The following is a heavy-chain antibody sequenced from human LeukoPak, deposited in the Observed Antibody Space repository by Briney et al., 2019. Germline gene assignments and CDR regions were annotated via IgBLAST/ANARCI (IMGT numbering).Heavy chain of an antibody. CDR2: ISAYNGNT. J-gene: IGHJ6*02. D-gene: IGHD2-21*02. CDR3: ARDGAYCGGDCYPNYYYYYGMDV. Sequence: ASVTVSCKASGYTFTSYGISWVRQAPGQGLEWMGWISAYNGNTNYAQKLQGRVTMTTDTSTSTAYMELRSLRSDDTAVYYCARDGAYCGGDCYPNYYYYYGMDVWGQGTTVTVSS. CDR1: GYTFTSYG. V-gene: IGHV1-18*01.